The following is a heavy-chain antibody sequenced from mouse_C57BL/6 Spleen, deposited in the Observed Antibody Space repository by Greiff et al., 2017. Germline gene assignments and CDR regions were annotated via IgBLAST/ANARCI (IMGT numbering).Heavy chain of an antibody. CDR1: GYSITSGYY. CDR2: ISYDGSN. V-gene: IGHV3-6*01. Sequence: EVKLMESGPGLVKPSQSLSLTCSVTGYSITSGYYWNWIRQFPGNKLEWMGYISYDGSNNYNPSLKNRISITRDTSKNQFFLKLNSVTTEDTATYYCAREPFAYWGQGTVVTVSA. J-gene: IGHJ3*01. CDR3: AREPFAY.